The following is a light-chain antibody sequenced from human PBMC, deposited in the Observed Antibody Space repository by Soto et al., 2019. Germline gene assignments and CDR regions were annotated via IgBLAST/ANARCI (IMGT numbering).Light chain of an antibody. CDR2: GAS. Sequence: EIVLTQSPGILSLSPGERGTLSWRASQRVTSSYLAWYQQKPGQAPRLLIYGASSRATGIPDRFSGSGSGTDFTLTISRLEPEDFAVYYCQQYGSSPAFGGGTKVEIK. V-gene: IGKV3-20*01. J-gene: IGKJ4*01. CDR1: QRVTSSY. CDR3: QQYGSSPA.